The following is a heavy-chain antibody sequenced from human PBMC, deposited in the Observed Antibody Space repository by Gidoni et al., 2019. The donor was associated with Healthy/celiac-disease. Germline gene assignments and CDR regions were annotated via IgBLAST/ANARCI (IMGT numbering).Heavy chain of an antibody. Sequence: QVQLVESGGGVVQPGRSRRLSCAASGCTFSSDGRHWVRQAPGKGLGWGAVIWYDVSNNSYAASGKGRFTISRDNSKNTLYLQMNSLRAEDTAVYYCAREWGFTMVRVTPPDYWGQGTLVTVSS. CDR2: IWYDVSNN. V-gene: IGHV3-33*01. CDR3: AREWGFTMVRVTPPDY. CDR1: GCTFSSDG. J-gene: IGHJ4*02. D-gene: IGHD3-10*01.